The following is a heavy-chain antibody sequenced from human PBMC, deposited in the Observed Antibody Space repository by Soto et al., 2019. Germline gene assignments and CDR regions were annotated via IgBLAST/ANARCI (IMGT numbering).Heavy chain of an antibody. J-gene: IGHJ6*02. V-gene: IGHV3-33*01. CDR1: GFTFSSFG. CDR2: IWYDGSKK. CDR3: ARDASYYSLWSGYYPSRNGMDV. Sequence: PGGSLRLSCAASGFTFSSFGMHWVRQAPGKGLEWVSLIWYDGSKKSYGDSVKGRFTISRDNSRNTVYLQMNSLRAADTAVYYCARDASYYSLWSGYYPSRNGMDVWGQGTTVTVSS. D-gene: IGHD3-3*01.